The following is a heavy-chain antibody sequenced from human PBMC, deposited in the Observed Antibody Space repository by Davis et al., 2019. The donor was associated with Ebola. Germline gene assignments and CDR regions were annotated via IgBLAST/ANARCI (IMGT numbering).Heavy chain of an antibody. V-gene: IGHV1-2*04. CDR3: ARGLVGVEVGKTAIFGVANYGMDV. Sequence: AASVKVSCKASGYTFTGYYMHWVRQAPGQGLEWMGWINPNSGGTNYAQNFQGWVTMTRDTSISTAYMELRSLRSDDTAVYYCARGLVGVEVGKTAIFGVANYGMDVWGQGTTVTVSS. CDR1: GYTFTGYY. D-gene: IGHD3-3*01. J-gene: IGHJ6*02. CDR2: INPNSGGT.